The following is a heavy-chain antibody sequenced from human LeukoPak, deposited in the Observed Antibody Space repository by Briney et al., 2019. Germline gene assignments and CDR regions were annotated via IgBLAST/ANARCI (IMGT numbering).Heavy chain of an antibody. Sequence: SQTLSLICAVSGGSISSGGYSWSWIRQPPGKGLEWIGSIYYSGSTYYNPSLKSRVTISVDTSKNQFSLKLSSVTAADTAVYYCARRYPPPSSELYYDFWSGHYTEISWFDPWGQGTLVTVSS. CDR3: ARRYPPPSSELYYDFWSGHYTEISWFDP. V-gene: IGHV4-30-2*03. J-gene: IGHJ5*02. CDR1: GGSISSGGYS. D-gene: IGHD3-3*01. CDR2: IYYSGST.